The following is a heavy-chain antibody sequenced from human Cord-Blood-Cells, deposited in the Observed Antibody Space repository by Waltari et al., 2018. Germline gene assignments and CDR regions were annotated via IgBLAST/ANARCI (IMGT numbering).Heavy chain of an antibody. CDR2: INHSGST. CDR3: ARGRRYYYYYGMDV. CDR1: GGSFSGYY. J-gene: IGHJ6*02. Sequence: QVQLQQWGAGLLKPSETLSLTCAVYGGSFSGYYWSWIRQPPGKGLEWIGEINHSGSTNFTPSRKSRVTISLNTSKNQFSLKLSSVTAADTAVYYCARGRRYYYYYGMDVWGQGTTVTVSS. V-gene: IGHV4-34*01.